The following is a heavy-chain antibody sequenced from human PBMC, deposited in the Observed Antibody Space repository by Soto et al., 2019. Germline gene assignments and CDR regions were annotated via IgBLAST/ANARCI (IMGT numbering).Heavy chain of an antibody. CDR3: ASEXXXXXXFDY. J-gene: IGHJ4*02. Sequence: PSETLSLTCTVSGGSISSGXXYWSWIRQPPGKGLEWIGYIYYSGSXXXTPSLKSRVTISVDTSKNQFSLKLSSATAAXXXXEYCASEXXXXXXFDYWGQGTLVXXS. CDR2: IYYSGSX. CDR1: GGSISSGXXY. V-gene: IGHV4-30-4*01.